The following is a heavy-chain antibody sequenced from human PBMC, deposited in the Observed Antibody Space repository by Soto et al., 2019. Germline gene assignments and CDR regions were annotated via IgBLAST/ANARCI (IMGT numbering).Heavy chain of an antibody. CDR1: GFSFSTYW. V-gene: IGHV3-7*03. D-gene: IGHD3-9*01. Sequence: SLRLSCAASGFSFSTYWMSWVRQAPGKGLEWVANINQDGTEKYYVGSVKGRFTISRDNAKNSLYLQMNSLRAEDTAVYYCARYDILTGYPLYFDYWGQGTLVTVSS. CDR2: INQDGTEK. CDR3: ARYDILTGYPLYFDY. J-gene: IGHJ4*02.